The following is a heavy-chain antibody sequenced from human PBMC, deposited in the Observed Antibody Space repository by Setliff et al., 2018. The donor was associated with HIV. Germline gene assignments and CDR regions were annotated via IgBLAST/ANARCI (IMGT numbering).Heavy chain of an antibody. CDR1: GGSIRSNRDH. D-gene: IGHD6-19*01. CDR2: MYHSGST. Sequence: SETLSLTCTVFGGSIRSNRDHWGWIRQPPGKGLEWIGSMYHSGSTYHNPSLKSRVTISVDTSKNQFSLTLSSVTAADTAVYYCARGRSGWYSGYYYYYMDVWGKGTTVTVS. J-gene: IGHJ6*03. V-gene: IGHV4-39*07. CDR3: ARGRSGWYSGYYYYYMDV.